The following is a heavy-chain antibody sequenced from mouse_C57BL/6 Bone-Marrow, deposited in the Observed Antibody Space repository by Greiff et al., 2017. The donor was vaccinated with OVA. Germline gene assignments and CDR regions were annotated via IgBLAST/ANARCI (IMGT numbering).Heavy chain of an antibody. V-gene: IGHV5-6*01. CDR2: ISSGGSYT. J-gene: IGHJ3*01. Sequence: EVKLVESGGDLVKLGGSLKLSCAASGFTFSSYGMSWVRQTPDKRLEWVATISSGGSYTYYPDSVKGRFTISRDNAKNTLYLQMSSLKSEDTAMYYCASSNWEEFAYWGQGTLVTVSA. CDR3: ASSNWEEFAY. CDR1: GFTFSSYG. D-gene: IGHD4-1*01.